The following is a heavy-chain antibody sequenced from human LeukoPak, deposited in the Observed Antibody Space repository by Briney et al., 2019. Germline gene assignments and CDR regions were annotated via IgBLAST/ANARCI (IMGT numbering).Heavy chain of an antibody. J-gene: IGHJ4*02. V-gene: IGHV3-48*03. CDR2: ISSSGSTI. Sequence: PGGSLRLSCAASGFNFSSYEMNWVRQAPGKGLEWVSYISSSGSTIYYADSVKGRFTISRDNAKNSLYLQMNSLRAEDTAVYYCARERRPTHAAAGTVYFDYWGQGTLVTVSS. D-gene: IGHD6-13*01. CDR3: ARERRPTHAAAGTVYFDY. CDR1: GFNFSSYE.